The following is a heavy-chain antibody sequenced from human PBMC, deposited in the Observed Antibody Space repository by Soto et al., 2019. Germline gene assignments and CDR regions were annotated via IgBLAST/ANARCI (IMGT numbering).Heavy chain of an antibody. Sequence: SETLSLTCTVSGGSISSSSYYWGWIRQPPGKGLEWIGSIYYSGSTYYNPSLKSRVTISVDTSKNQFSLKLSSVTAADTAVYYCARRYDFWSGYSKDGWFDPWGQGTLVTVSS. CDR1: GGSISSSSYY. D-gene: IGHD3-3*01. V-gene: IGHV4-39*01. CDR2: IYYSGST. J-gene: IGHJ5*02. CDR3: ARRYDFWSGYSKDGWFDP.